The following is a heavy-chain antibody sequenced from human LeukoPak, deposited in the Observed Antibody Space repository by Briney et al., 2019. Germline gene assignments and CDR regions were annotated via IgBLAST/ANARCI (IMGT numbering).Heavy chain of an antibody. J-gene: IGHJ4*02. D-gene: IGHD1/OR15-1a*01. CDR2: MNPVSGKA. CDR1: GYTFTNFD. CDR3: ARAPMGTAPLY. Sequence: AASVKVSCKASGYTFTNFDVNWVRQAPGQGLEWMGWMNPVSGKAGFAQKFQGRVTLTRDTSISTAYMEVSSLRFDDTAFYYCARAPMGTAPLYWGQGTLVTVSS. V-gene: IGHV1-8*01.